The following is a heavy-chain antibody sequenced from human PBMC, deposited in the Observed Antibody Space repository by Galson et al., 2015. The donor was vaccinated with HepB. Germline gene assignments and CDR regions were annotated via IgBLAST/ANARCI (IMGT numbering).Heavy chain of an antibody. J-gene: IGHJ4*02. D-gene: IGHD2-15*01. CDR3: AGRPDCSGGSCYPSRFDY. CDR1: GGSISSSSYY. V-gene: IGHV4-39*01. Sequence: SETLSLTCTVSGGSISSSSYYWGWIRQPPGKGLEWIGSIYYSGSTYYNPSLKSRVTISVDTSKNQFSLKLSSVTAADTAVYYCAGRPDCSGGSCYPSRFDYWGQGTLVTVSS. CDR2: IYYSGST.